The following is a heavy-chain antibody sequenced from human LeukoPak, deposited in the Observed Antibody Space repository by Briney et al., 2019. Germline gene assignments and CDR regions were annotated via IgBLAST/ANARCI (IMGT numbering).Heavy chain of an antibody. CDR2: ISGSGGST. V-gene: IGHV3-23*01. J-gene: IGHJ6*03. Sequence: GGSLRLSCAASGFTFSSYAMSWVRQAPGKGLEWVSAISGSGGSTYYADSVKGRFTISRDNSKNTLYLQMNSLRAEDMAVYYCAKDGSITIFGVVHYYYYMDVWGKGTTVTVSS. CDR1: GFTFSSYA. D-gene: IGHD3-3*01. CDR3: AKDGSITIFGVVHYYYYMDV.